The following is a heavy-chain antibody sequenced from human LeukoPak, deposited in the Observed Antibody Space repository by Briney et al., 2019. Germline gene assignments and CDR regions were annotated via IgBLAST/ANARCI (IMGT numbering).Heavy chain of an antibody. J-gene: IGHJ5*02. Sequence: SETLSLTCAVYGGSFSGYYWSWIRQPPGKGLEWIGEINHSGSTNYNPSLKSRVTISVDTSKNQFSLKLSSVTAADTAVYYCARGGRASRYGSGSYSPQRFDPWGQGTLVTVSS. V-gene: IGHV4-34*01. CDR1: GGSFSGYY. CDR2: INHSGST. CDR3: ARGGRASRYGSGSYSPQRFDP. D-gene: IGHD3-10*01.